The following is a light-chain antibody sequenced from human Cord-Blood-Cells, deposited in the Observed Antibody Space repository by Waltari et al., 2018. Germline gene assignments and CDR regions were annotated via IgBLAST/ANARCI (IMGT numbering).Light chain of an antibody. CDR2: AAS. Sequence: AIRITQSPSSLSASTGDRVTITCRASQGISSYVAWYQQNPEKAHKLMIYAASTLQSGVPSRFSGSGAGTDFTLTISCLQSVDFATYYCQQYYSYLYTFGQGTKLESK. CDR1: QGISSY. V-gene: IGKV1-8*01. CDR3: QQYYSYLYT. J-gene: IGKJ2*01.